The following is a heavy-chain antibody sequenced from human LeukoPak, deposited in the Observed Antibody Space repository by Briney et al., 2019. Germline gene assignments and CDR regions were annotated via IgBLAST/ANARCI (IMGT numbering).Heavy chain of an antibody. CDR1: GYTFTNYD. J-gene: IGHJ5*02. D-gene: IGHD3-16*01. Sequence: ASVKVSCKASGYTFTNYDINWVRQATGQGLEWMGWMNPKTGNTGYAQNFQGRVTMTRDTSESTAYMELSSLRSEDTAMYYCARGPALHKNWVGGRWFDPWGQGTLVTVSS. V-gene: IGHV1-8*01. CDR3: ARGPALHKNWVGGRWFDP. CDR2: MNPKTGNT.